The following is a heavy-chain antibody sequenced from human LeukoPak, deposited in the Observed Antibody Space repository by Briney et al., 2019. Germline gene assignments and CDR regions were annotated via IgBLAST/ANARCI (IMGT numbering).Heavy chain of an antibody. J-gene: IGHJ3*02. V-gene: IGHV4-34*01. CDR1: GGSFSGYY. Sequence: SETLSLTCAVYGGSFSGYYWSWIRQPPGKGLEWIGEINHSGSTNYNPSLKSRVTISVDTSKNQFSLKLSSVTAADTAVYYCARVVDSGSYDDAFDIRGQGTMVTVSS. CDR2: INHSGST. D-gene: IGHD1-26*01. CDR3: ARVVDSGSYDDAFDI.